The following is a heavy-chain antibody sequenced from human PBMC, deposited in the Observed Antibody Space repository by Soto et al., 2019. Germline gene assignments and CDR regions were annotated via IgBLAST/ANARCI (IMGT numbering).Heavy chain of an antibody. CDR1: GGSFSGYY. Sequence: QVQLQQWGAGLLKPSETLSLTCAVYGGSFSGYYWSWIRQPPGKGLEWIGEINHSGSTNYNPSIKSRVTISVDTSKNQFFLKLSSVTAADTAVYYCARDGGVVVDAYFAYWGQGTLVTVS. CDR2: INHSGST. V-gene: IGHV4-34*01. CDR3: ARDGGVVVDAYFAY. J-gene: IGHJ4*02. D-gene: IGHD2-15*01.